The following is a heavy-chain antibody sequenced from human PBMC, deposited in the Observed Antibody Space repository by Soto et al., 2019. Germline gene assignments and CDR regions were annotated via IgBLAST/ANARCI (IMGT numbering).Heavy chain of an antibody. Sequence: EVQLLESGGGLVQPGGSLRLSCAASGFTFSSYAMSWVRQAPGKGLEWVSAISGSGGSTYYADSVKGRFTISRDNSKNTLYLQMNSLRAEDTAVYYCAKDRLPGGGDYYDSSGPLDYWGQGTLVTVSS. CDR2: ISGSGGST. CDR1: GFTFSSYA. CDR3: AKDRLPGGGDYYDSSGPLDY. D-gene: IGHD3-22*01. V-gene: IGHV3-23*01. J-gene: IGHJ4*02.